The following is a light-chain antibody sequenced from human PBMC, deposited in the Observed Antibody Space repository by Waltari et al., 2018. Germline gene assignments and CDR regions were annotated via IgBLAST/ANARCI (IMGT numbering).Light chain of an antibody. CDR2: GNS. V-gene: IGLV1-40*01. CDR3: QSYDSSLSGSGV. CDR1: SSNIGAGYD. J-gene: IGLJ2*01. Sequence: QSVLTQPPSVSGAPGQRVTIPCTGSSSNIGAGYDVHWYQQLPGKAPKLLIHGNSNRPSGVPDRFSGSKSGTSASLAITGLRAEDEADYYCQSYDSSLSGSGVFGGGTKLTVL.